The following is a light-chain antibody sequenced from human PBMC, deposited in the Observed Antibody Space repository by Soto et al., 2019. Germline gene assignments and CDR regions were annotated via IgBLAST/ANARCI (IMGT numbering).Light chain of an antibody. CDR1: QSVSSSY. CDR3: QQYIDWPRDT. Sequence: EIVLTQSPGTLSLSPGERATLSCRASQSVSSSYLAWYQQKPGQAPRLLIYDASNRATGIPARFSGSGSGTAFTLTISSLEPEDFAAYYCQQYIDWPRDTFAQGTKVDIK. J-gene: IGKJ2*01. CDR2: DAS. V-gene: IGKV3D-20*02.